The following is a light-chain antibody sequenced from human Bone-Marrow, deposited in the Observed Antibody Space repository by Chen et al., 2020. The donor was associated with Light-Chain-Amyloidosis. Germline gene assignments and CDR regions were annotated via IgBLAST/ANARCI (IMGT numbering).Light chain of an antibody. CDR2: DAY. CDR3: QHDGDLPIT. CDR1: QDIYNY. Sequence: DLQMTPSPSSLSASVGDRVTITCQARQDIYNYLNWYQHKPGKGPKLLIYDAYNLDTGVPSRFSGGGSQTAVTCAMSGLQPEDAARYECQHDGDLPITFGHGSRL. V-gene: IGKV1-33*01. J-gene: IGKJ5*01.